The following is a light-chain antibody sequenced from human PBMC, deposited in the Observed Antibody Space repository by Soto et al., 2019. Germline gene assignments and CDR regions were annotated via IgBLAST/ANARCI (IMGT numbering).Light chain of an antibody. V-gene: IGLV2-14*01. CDR3: SSYTSTTLG. CDR2: EVS. CDR1: SSDVGGYDF. J-gene: IGLJ2*01. Sequence: QSALTQPASVSGSPGQSITISCTGTSSDVGGYDFVSWYQHHPGKVPKLMIFEVSKRPSGVSNRFSGSKSGNTASLTISGLQAEDEADYYGSSYTSTTLGFGGGTKLTV.